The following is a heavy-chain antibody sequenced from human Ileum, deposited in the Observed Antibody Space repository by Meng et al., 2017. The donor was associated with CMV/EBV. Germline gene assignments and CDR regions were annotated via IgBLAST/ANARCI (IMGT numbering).Heavy chain of an antibody. D-gene: IGHD2-8*02. V-gene: IGHV4-39*07. Sequence: GSLRLSCTVSGGSIDSSTFYWVWSRQPPGQGLGWIGSVSYTGTTDYNASLRSRVTMSGDTSQSQFFLKVNSVTAADTAVYSCVRILNTGINGRGWFDLWGQGVLVTVSS. CDR1: GGSIDSSTFY. J-gene: IGHJ5*01. CDR2: VSYTGTT. CDR3: VRILNTGINGRGWFDL.